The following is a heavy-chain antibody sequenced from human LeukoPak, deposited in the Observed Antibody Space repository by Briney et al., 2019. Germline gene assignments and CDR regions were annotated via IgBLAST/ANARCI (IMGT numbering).Heavy chain of an antibody. Sequence: SETLSLTCTISGGSISSYYWSWIRQPARKGLEWIGRIYTTGSTNYNPSLKSRVTMSADTSKNQFSLKLSSVTAADTAVYYCARDLSVAVAGPIFDSWGQGTLVTVSS. CDR1: GGSISSYY. J-gene: IGHJ4*02. V-gene: IGHV4-4*07. CDR3: ARDLSVAVAGPIFDS. D-gene: IGHD6-19*01. CDR2: IYTTGST.